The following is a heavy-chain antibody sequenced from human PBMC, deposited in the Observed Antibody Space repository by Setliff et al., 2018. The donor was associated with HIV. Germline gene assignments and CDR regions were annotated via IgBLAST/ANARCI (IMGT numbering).Heavy chain of an antibody. Sequence: SETLSLTCTVSGGSISSYYWSWIRQPAGKGLEWIGRIYTSGSTNYNPSLKSRVSISLDMSKNQISLKLNSLTAADTAVYYCASSAEYWGPGILVTVSS. CDR2: IYTSGST. CDR3: ASSAEY. CDR1: GGSISSYY. J-gene: IGHJ4*02. V-gene: IGHV4-4*07.